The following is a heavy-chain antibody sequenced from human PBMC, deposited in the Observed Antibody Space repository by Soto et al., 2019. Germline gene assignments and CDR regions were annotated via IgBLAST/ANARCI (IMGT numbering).Heavy chain of an antibody. CDR1: GFTFSSYG. CDR3: ARERPHNPFYSSSWTDHYYYGMDV. CDR2: IWYDGSNK. V-gene: IGHV3-33*01. Sequence: GGSLRLSCAASGFTFSSYGMHWVRQAPGKGLEWVAVIWYDGSNKYYADSVKGRFTISRDNSKNTLYLQMNSLRAEDKAVYYCARERPHNPFYSSSWTDHYYYGMDVWGQGTTVTVSS. J-gene: IGHJ6*02. D-gene: IGHD6-13*01.